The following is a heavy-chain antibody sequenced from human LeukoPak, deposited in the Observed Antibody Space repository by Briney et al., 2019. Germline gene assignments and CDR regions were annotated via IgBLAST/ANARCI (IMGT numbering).Heavy chain of an antibody. Sequence: GGSLRLSCAASGFTFSSYGMHWVRQAPGKGLEWVAVISYDGSNKYYADSVKGRFTISRDNSKNTLYLQMNSLRAEDTAVYYCAKDQIVATTSHFDYWGQGTLVTVSS. J-gene: IGHJ4*02. CDR1: GFTFSSYG. V-gene: IGHV3-30*18. CDR3: AKDQIVATTSHFDY. D-gene: IGHD5-12*01. CDR2: ISYDGSNK.